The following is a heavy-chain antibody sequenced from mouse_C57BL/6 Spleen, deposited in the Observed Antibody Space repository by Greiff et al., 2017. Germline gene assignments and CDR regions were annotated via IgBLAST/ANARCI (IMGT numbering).Heavy chain of an antibody. CDR2: IDPSDSYT. CDR3: ARFITTVVPYFDY. D-gene: IGHD1-1*01. CDR1: GYAFTSYW. V-gene: IGHV1-69*01. Sequence: QVQLQQPGAELVMPGASVKLSCKASGYAFTSYWMHWVKQRPGQGLEWIGEIDPSDSYTNYNQKFKGKSTLTVDKSSSTAYMQLSSLTSEDSAVYYCARFITTVVPYFDYWGQGTTLTVSS. J-gene: IGHJ2*01.